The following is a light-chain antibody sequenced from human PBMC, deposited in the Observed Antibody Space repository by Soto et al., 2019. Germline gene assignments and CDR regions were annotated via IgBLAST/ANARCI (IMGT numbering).Light chain of an antibody. V-gene: IGKV1-39*01. CDR3: QQRNSWPPTFT. CDR1: QSISSY. Sequence: DIQMTQSPSSLSASVGDRVTITCRASQSISSYLNWYQQKPGKAPKLLIYAASSLQSGVPSRFSGSGSGTDFTLTISSLEPEDFAVYYCQQRNSWPPTFTFGQRRRLEI. J-gene: IGKJ5*01. CDR2: AAS.